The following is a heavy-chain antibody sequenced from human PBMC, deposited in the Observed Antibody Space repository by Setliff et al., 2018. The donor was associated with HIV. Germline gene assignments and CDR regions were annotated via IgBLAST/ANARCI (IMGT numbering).Heavy chain of an antibody. CDR3: ASAGAWKRNALEI. D-gene: IGHD1-1*01. V-gene: IGHV1-46*01. CDR1: GYSFTNHY. CDR2: INPTGGST. Sequence: ASVKVSCKPSGYSFTNHYMHWVRQAPGQGLEWMGVINPTGGSTRNTQKFQGIVAMTRDPSTSTVYMELSSPRSEDTAVYYCASAGAWKRNALEIWGQGTMVTVSS. J-gene: IGHJ3*02.